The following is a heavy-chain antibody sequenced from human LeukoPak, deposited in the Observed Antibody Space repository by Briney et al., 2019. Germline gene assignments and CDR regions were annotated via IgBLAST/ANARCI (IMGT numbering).Heavy chain of an antibody. CDR3: AKLQGGLSRPYSH. Sequence: QAWGALRLSCAASGFTFSSYAMSWVRQAPGKGLEWVSAISGSGGSTYYADSVKGRFTISRDNSKNTLYLQMNSLRAEDTAVYYCAKLQGGLSRPYSHWGQGTLVTVSS. CDR2: ISGSGGST. CDR1: GFTFSSYA. J-gene: IGHJ4*02. V-gene: IGHV3-23*01. D-gene: IGHD3-16*01.